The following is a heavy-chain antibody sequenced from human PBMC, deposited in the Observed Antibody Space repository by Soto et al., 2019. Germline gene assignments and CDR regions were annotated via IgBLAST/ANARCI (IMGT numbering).Heavy chain of an antibody. CDR1: GGSISSYY. J-gene: IGHJ1*01. CDR2: IYYSGST. V-gene: IGHV4-59*08. D-gene: IGHD1-26*01. CDR3: FRRRGTGTYRHHYHP. Sequence: SETLSLTCTVSGGSISSYYWSWIRQPPGKGLEWIGYIYYSGSTNYNPSLKSRVTISVDTSKNQFSLKLSSVTAADTAVYYCFRRRGTGTYRHHYHPWGQRTLVTVS.